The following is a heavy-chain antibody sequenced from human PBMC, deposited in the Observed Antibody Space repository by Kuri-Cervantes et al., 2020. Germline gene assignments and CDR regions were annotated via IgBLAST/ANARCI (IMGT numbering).Heavy chain of an antibody. V-gene: IGHV3-48*02. J-gene: IGHJ6*02. CDR1: GFTFSSYS. CDR2: ISSSSSTI. D-gene: IGHD2-2*01. CDR3: ASRLGYCSSTSCYLVPSYYGMDV. Sequence: GGSLRLSCAASGFTFSSYSMNWVRQAPGKGLEWVSYISSSSSTIYYADSVKGRFTISRDNAKSSLYLQMNSLRDEDTAVYYCASRLGYCSSTSCYLVPSYYGMDVWGQGTTVTVSS.